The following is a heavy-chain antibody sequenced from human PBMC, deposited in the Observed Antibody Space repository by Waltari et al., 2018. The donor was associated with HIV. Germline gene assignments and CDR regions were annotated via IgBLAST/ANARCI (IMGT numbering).Heavy chain of an antibody. J-gene: IGHJ6*02. CDR2: IIPMYGTP. V-gene: IGHV1-69*01. CDR1: GGPFSIS. D-gene: IGHD2-21*02. CDR3: ARLGGESGDHKNYYYYGMDV. Sequence: QVQLVQSGAEVKKPGSSVKVSCTASGGPFSISVSWVRQAPGQGLEWMGLIIPMYGTPTYAQKFQGRVTITADENTRTAYMELRGLRSEDTAVYYCARLGGESGDHKNYYYYGMDVWGQGATVTVS.